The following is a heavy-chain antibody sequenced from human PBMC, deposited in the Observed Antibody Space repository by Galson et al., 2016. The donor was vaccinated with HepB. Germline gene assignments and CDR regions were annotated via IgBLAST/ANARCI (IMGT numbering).Heavy chain of an antibody. J-gene: IGHJ4*02. CDR3: ARGGVVAEIRD. CDR1: GASFSGYY. Sequence: ETLSLTCAVYGASFSGYYWSWIRQTPGKGLEWIGELNHSGSPSYNPSLKGRVTIPADTSKNEFSLKLTSVTAADTAVYYCARGGVVAEIRDWGQGTLVTVSS. V-gene: IGHV4-34*01. D-gene: IGHD3-22*01. CDR2: LNHSGSP.